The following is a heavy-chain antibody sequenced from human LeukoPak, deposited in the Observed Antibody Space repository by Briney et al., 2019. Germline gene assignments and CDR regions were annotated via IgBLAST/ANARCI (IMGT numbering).Heavy chain of an antibody. J-gene: IGHJ4*02. D-gene: IGHD6-19*01. Sequence: SETLSLTCAVYGGSFSGYYWSWIRQPPGKGLEWIGEINHSGSTNYNPSLKSRVTISVDTSKNQFSLKLSSVTAADTAVYYCARGRVSSGWSPTDPPYYYFDYWGQGTLVTVSS. V-gene: IGHV4-34*01. CDR1: GGSFSGYY. CDR3: ARGRVSSGWSPTDPPYYYFDY. CDR2: INHSGST.